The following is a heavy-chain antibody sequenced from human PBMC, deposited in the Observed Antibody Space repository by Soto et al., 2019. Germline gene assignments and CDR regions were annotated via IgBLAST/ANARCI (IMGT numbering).Heavy chain of an antibody. CDR3: ARDPYDSGGYAAFDI. CDR1: GITLITSW. CDR2: IRQDGSES. J-gene: IGHJ3*02. D-gene: IGHD3-22*01. Sequence: GGSLRLSCAAAGITLITSWMTWVRQAPGKGLEWVANIRQDGSESHYVDSVRGRFTISRDNAKNSLYLQMNSLTAEDTAVYYCARDPYDSGGYAAFDIWGQGTMVTVSS. V-gene: IGHV3-7*04.